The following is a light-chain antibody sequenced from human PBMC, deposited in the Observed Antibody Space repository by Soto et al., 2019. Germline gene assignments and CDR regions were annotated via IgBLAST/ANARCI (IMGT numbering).Light chain of an antibody. CDR2: AAS. J-gene: IGKJ1*01. Sequence: DLQLTQSPSSLSASVGDRVTITCRASQSIDTYIHWYQEKPGKVPKLLIYAASSLASGVPSRFSGSGSGAVFTLTISSLQPEDFATYYCQQTYIAPRAFGQGTKVEIK. CDR1: QSIDTY. CDR3: QQTYIAPRA. V-gene: IGKV1-39*01.